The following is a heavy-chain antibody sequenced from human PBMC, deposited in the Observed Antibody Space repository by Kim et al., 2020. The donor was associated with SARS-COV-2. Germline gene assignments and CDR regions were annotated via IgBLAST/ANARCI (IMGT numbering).Heavy chain of an antibody. CDR3: AKAVYDFWSGYLPLTSTYTMDV. J-gene: IGHJ6*03. Sequence: GGSLRLSCAASGFTFSSYAMSWVRQAPGKGLEWVSAISGSGGSTYYADSVKGRFTISRDNSKNTLYLQMNSLRAEDTAVYYCAKAVYDFWSGYLPLTSTYTMDVWGKGTTVTVSS. CDR1: GFTFSSYA. CDR2: ISGSGGST. V-gene: IGHV3-23*01. D-gene: IGHD3-3*01.